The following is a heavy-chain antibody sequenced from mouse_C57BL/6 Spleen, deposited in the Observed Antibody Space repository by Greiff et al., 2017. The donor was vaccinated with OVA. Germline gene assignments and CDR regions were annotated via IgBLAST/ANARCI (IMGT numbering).Heavy chain of an antibody. J-gene: IGHJ1*03. V-gene: IGHV1-52*01. CDR2: IDPSDSET. D-gene: IGHD1-3*01. Sequence: QVQLQQPGAELVRPGSSVKLSCKASGYTFTSYWMHWVKQRPIQGLEWIGNIDPSDSETHYNQKFKDKATLTVDKSSSTAYMQLSSLTSEDSAVYYCATRSDYWDFDVWGTGTTVTVSS. CDR1: GYTFTSYW. CDR3: ATRSDYWDFDV.